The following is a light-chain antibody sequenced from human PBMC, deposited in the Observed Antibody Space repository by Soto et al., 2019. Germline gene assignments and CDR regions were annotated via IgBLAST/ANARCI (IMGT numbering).Light chain of an antibody. Sequence: EIVLTQSPGTLSLPPGERATLSCRASQTVDSSFIAWYQHKPGQAPRLLIYGASTRATGIPDRFSGSGSGTDFTLTIRRLEPEDFAVYYCQQYGNSPLFIFGPGTKVDIK. J-gene: IGKJ3*01. CDR2: GAS. V-gene: IGKV3-20*01. CDR3: QQYGNSPLFI. CDR1: QTVDSSF.